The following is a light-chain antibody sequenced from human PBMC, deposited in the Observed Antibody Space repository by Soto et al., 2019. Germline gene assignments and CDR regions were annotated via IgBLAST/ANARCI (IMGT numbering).Light chain of an antibody. Sequence: QSVLTQPPSASGTPGQRVTISCSGSSSNIGSNDVIWYQQLPGTAPKLLICSNNQRPTGVPDRFSGSRSGTSASLAISGLRSEDGADYYCAAWDESLSGVVFGGGTQLTVL. CDR1: SSNIGSND. V-gene: IGLV1-47*01. CDR2: SNN. CDR3: AAWDESLSGVV. J-gene: IGLJ2*01.